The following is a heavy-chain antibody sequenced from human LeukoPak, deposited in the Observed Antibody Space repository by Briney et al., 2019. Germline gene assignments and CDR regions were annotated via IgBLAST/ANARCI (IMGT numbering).Heavy chain of an antibody. V-gene: IGHV4-34*01. Sequence: SETLSLTCAVYGGSFSGYYWSWIRQPPGKGLEWIGEINHSGSTNYNPSLKSRVTISVDTSKNQFSLKLSSVTAADTAVYYCARDLWFGELLWFDPWGQGTLVTVSS. CDR2: INHSGST. CDR1: GGSFSGYY. CDR3: ARDLWFGELLWFDP. D-gene: IGHD3-10*01. J-gene: IGHJ5*02.